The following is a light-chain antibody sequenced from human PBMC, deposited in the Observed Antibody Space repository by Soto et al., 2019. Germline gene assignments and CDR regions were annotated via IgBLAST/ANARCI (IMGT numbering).Light chain of an antibody. V-gene: IGLV2-14*01. CDR2: DVS. J-gene: IGLJ1*01. CDR3: SSYTSSSLYV. CDR1: SSDVGGYNY. Sequence: ALTQPASVSGSPGQSITISCTGTSSDVGGYNYVSWYQQHPGKAPKLMIYDVSNRPSGVSNRFSGSKSGNTASLTISGLQAEDEADYYCSSYTSSSLYVFGTGTKLTVL.